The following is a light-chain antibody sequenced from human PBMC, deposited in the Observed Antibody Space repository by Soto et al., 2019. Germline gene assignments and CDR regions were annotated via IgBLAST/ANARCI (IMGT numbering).Light chain of an antibody. CDR3: QQRGKGPIT. CDR1: QSVSRY. CDR2: DAS. J-gene: IGKJ5*01. V-gene: IGKV3-11*01. Sequence: EIVWTQSPATLSLSPGERTTLSCRASQSVSRYFAWYQQKPGQAPRLLIYDASNRATGIPARFSGSGAETDFELTSSSRVPEDFGLYYCQQRGKGPITVGQDTRLDIK.